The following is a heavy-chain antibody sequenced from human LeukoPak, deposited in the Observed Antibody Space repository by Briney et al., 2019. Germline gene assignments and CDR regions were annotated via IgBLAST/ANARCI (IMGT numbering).Heavy chain of an antibody. CDR1: GFTFSSYD. D-gene: IGHD1-26*01. J-gene: IGHJ4*02. V-gene: IGHV3-13*01. Sequence: GGSLRLSCAASGFTFSSYDMHWVRQATGKGLEWVSAIGTAGDTYYPGSVKGRFTISRENAKNSLYLQMNSLRAEDTALYYCAKDKVGQGYYFDYWGQGTLVTVSS. CDR3: AKDKVGQGYYFDY. CDR2: IGTAGDT.